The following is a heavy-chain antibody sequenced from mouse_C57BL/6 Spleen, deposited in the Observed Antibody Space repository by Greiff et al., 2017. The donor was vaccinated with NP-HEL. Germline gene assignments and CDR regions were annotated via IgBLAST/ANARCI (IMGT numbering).Heavy chain of an antibody. CDR3: AKNEGYYSNYYFDY. Sequence: VQLQQSGPGLVQPSQSLSITCTVSGFSLTSYGVHWVRQSPGKGLEWLGVIWRGGSTDYNAAFMSRLSITKDNSKSQVFFKMNSLQADDTAIYYCAKNEGYYSNYYFDYWGQGTTLTVSS. J-gene: IGHJ2*01. CDR2: IWRGGST. CDR1: GFSLTSYG. D-gene: IGHD2-5*01. V-gene: IGHV2-5*01.